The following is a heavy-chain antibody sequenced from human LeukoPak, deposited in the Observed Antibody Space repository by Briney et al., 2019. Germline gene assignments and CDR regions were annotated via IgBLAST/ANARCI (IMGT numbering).Heavy chain of an antibody. CDR1: GYTFTGYY. J-gene: IGHJ4*02. Sequence: ASVNVSCKASGYTFTGYYMHWVRQAPGQGLEWMGWINPNSGGTNYAQKFQGRVTMTRDTSISTAYMELSSLRSEDTAVYYCARGTAPRDYRFFDYWGQGTLVTVSS. D-gene: IGHD4-17*01. CDR2: INPNSGGT. V-gene: IGHV1-2*02. CDR3: ARGTAPRDYRFFDY.